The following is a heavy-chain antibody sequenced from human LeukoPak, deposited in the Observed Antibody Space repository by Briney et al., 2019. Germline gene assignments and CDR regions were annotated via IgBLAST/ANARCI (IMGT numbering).Heavy chain of an antibody. CDR3: ARVRDYGDYVMIDP. CDR2: IYYSGST. V-gene: IGHV4-39*01. D-gene: IGHD4-17*01. J-gene: IGHJ5*02. Sequence: PSETLSLTCTVSGGSISSSSYYWGWIRQPPGKGLDWIGSIYYSGSTYYNPSLKSRFTISVDTSKNQFSLKLSSVTAADTAVYYCARVRDYGDYVMIDPWGQGTLVTVSS. CDR1: GGSISSSSYY.